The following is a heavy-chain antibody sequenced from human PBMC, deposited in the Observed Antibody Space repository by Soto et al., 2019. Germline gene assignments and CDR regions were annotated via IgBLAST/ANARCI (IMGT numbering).Heavy chain of an antibody. Sequence: GESLKISCKGSGYSFTSYWIGWVRQMPGKGLEWMGIIYPGDSDTRYSPSFQGQVTISADKSISTAYLQWSSLKASDTAMYYCAGGGVRGVITRTRAYYGMDFWCQGTTVTLSS. D-gene: IGHD3-10*01. J-gene: IGHJ6*02. CDR3: AGGGVRGVITRTRAYYGMDF. CDR2: IYPGDSDT. V-gene: IGHV5-51*01. CDR1: GYSFTSYW.